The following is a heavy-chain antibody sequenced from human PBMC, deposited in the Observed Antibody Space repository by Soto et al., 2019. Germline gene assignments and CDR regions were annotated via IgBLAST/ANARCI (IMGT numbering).Heavy chain of an antibody. Sequence: GALVKVSCKASGGTFSSYAISWVRQAPGQGLEWMGGIIPIFGTANYAQKFQGRVTITRDTSASTAYMELSSLRSEDTAVYYCATIVVVPAAIPIWFDPWGQGTLVTVSS. CDR3: ATIVVVPAAIPIWFDP. D-gene: IGHD2-2*01. CDR1: GGTFSSYA. CDR2: IIPIFGTA. V-gene: IGHV1-69*05. J-gene: IGHJ5*02.